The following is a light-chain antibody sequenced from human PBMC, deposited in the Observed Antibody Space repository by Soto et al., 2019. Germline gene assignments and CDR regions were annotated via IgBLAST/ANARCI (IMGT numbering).Light chain of an antibody. CDR2: GAS. CDR3: QHYVTSSIT. J-gene: IGKJ5*01. Sequence: GLTQSPGTLSLSTGDRVTILCLASQSVSSTSLAWYQQKPGQTPRLLIYGASSMDTGTPDRISGGGSGTHFTLTISRLEPEDFAVYYCQHYVTSSITFGQGTRLEIK. V-gene: IGKV3-20*01. CDR1: QSVSSTS.